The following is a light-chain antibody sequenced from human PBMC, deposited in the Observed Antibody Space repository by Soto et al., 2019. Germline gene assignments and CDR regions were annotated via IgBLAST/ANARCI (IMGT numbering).Light chain of an antibody. V-gene: IGKV3-11*01. J-gene: IGKJ5*01. CDR2: DVS. CDR1: QSVSNS. Sequence: EIVSTQSPATLSLSPGERVTLSCRASQSVSNSLAWYQQKPGQPPRLLIYDVSNRATGIPARFSGSGSGTDFTLTITSLEPEDFAVYFCHQRYNWPRVTFGQGTRLEIK. CDR3: HQRYNWPRVT.